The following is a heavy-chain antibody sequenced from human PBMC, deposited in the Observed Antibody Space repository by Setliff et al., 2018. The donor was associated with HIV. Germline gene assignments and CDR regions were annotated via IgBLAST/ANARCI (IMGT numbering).Heavy chain of an antibody. J-gene: IGHJ2*01. CDR3: AREGGQGYSGSGSFYHRNFDL. V-gene: IGHV4-34*01. D-gene: IGHD3-10*01. CDR1: GGSLSGYY. CDR2: INQSGKT. Sequence: SETLSLTCAVYGGSLSGYYWSWVRQSTGRGLEWIGEINQSGKTNFNPSLKSRLIISVDTSKSQFSLKLTSVTAADTALYYCAREGGQGYSGSGSFYHRNFDLWGRGTLVTVSS.